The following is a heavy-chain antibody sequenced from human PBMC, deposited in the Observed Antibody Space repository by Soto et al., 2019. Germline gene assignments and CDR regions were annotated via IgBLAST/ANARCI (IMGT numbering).Heavy chain of an antibody. D-gene: IGHD2-2*02. V-gene: IGHV4-59*01. Sequence: SETLSLTCTVSGGSISSYYWSWVRQPPGKXLEWIGYIYYSGSTNYDPSLKSRVTISVDTSKNQFSLKLSSVTAADTAVYYCARSIVVVPAAIVHYGMDVWGQGTTVTVSS. CDR2: IYYSGST. J-gene: IGHJ6*02. CDR3: ARSIVVVPAAIVHYGMDV. CDR1: GGSISSYY.